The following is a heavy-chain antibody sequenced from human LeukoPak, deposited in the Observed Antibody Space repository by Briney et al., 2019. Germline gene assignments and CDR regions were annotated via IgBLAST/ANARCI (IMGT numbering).Heavy chain of an antibody. V-gene: IGHV1-69*04. CDR3: ARGDIAAAGYYLNY. Sequence: ASVKVSCKASGGTFSSYAISWVRQAPGQGLEWMGRIIPILGIANYAQKFQGRVTITADKSTSTAYMELSSLRSEDTAVYYCARGDIAAAGYYLNYWGQGTLVTVSS. D-gene: IGHD6-13*01. J-gene: IGHJ4*02. CDR1: GGTFSSYA. CDR2: IIPILGIA.